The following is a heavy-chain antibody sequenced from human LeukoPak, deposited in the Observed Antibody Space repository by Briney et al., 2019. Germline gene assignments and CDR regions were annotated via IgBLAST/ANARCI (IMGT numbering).Heavy chain of an antibody. CDR3: AKDLGNWNSEYYFDY. J-gene: IGHJ4*02. CDR2: IPYDGSNK. CDR1: GFTFSSYG. Sequence: RGSLRLSCAASGFTFSSYGMHWVRQAPGKGLGGVEFIPYDGSNKCYADSVKGRFTISRDNSKNTLYLQMNSLRAEDTAVYYCAKDLGNWNSEYYFDYWGQGTLVTVSS. V-gene: IGHV3-30*02. D-gene: IGHD1-7*01.